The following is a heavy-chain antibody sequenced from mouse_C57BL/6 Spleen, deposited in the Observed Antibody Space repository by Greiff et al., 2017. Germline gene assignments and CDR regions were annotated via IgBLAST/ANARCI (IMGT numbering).Heavy chain of an antibody. Sequence: VQLQQSGAELVKPGASVKISCKASGYAFSSYWMNWVKQRPGKGLEWIGQIYPGDGDTNYNGKFKGKATLTADKSSITAYMQLSSLTSEDSAVYFCARRDYGNLFAYWGQGTLVTVSA. CDR2: IYPGDGDT. D-gene: IGHD2-1*01. CDR1: GYAFSSYW. J-gene: IGHJ3*01. CDR3: ARRDYGNLFAY. V-gene: IGHV1-80*01.